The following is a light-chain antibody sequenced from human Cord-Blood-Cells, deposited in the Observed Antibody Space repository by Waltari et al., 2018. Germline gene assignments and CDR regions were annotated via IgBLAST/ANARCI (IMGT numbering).Light chain of an antibody. V-gene: IGLV2-23*02. CDR3: CSYAGSSTYV. J-gene: IGLJ1*01. CDR1: SCDVGSYNL. Sequence: QSALTQPASVSGSPGPSITISCPGTSCDVGSYNLRSWYQQHPGKAPKLMIYEVSKRPSGVSNRFSGSKSGNTASLTISGLQAEDEADYYCCSYAGSSTYVFGTGTKVTVL. CDR2: EVS.